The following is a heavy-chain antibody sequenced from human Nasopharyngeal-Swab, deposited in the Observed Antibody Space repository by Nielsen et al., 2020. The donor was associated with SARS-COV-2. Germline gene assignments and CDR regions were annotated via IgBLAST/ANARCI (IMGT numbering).Heavy chain of an antibody. J-gene: IGHJ6*02. Sequence: ASVKVSCKASGYTFTSYCISWVRQAPGQGLEWMGWISAYNGNTNYAQKLQGRVTMTTDTSTSTAYMELRSLRSDDTAVYYCARDFYRNYYDSSGYLDYYYYGMDVWGQGTTVTVSS. D-gene: IGHD3-22*01. CDR3: ARDFYRNYYDSSGYLDYYYYGMDV. CDR1: GYTFTSYC. CDR2: ISAYNGNT. V-gene: IGHV1-18*01.